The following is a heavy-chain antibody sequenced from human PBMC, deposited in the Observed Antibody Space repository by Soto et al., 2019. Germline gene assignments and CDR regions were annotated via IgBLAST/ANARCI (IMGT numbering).Heavy chain of an antibody. V-gene: IGHV1-69*08. D-gene: IGHD3-22*01. CDR1: GGTFSSYT. CDR2: IIPILGIA. Sequence: QVQLVQSGAEVKKPGSSVKVSCKASGGTFSSYTISWVRQAPGQGLEWMGRIIPILGIANYAQKFQGRVTXXAXKXMSTAYMELSSLRSEDTAVYYCARDYSSGYYFWFDPWGQGTLVTVSS. J-gene: IGHJ5*02. CDR3: ARDYSSGYYFWFDP.